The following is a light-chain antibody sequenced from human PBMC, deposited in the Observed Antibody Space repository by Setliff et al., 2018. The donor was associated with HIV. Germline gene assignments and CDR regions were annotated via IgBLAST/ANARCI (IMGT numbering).Light chain of an antibody. CDR1: QSVSSY. Sequence: EIVLTQSPATLSLSPGERATLSCRASQSVSSYLAWYQQKPGQAPRLLLYDASNRATGIPARFSGSGSGTDFTLTISSLEPEDFAVYYCQQRSNWPTVGQGTRLEIK. J-gene: IGKJ5*01. CDR2: DAS. V-gene: IGKV3-11*01. CDR3: QQRSNWPT.